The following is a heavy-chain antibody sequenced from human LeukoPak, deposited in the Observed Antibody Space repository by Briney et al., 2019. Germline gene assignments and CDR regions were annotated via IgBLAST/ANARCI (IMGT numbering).Heavy chain of an antibody. Sequence: ASVKVSCKASGYTFTSYDINWVRQAPGQGLEWMGGIIPIFGTANYAQKFQGRVTITADESTSTAYMELSSLRSEDTAVYYCARDMRVGGSYYQGNWGQGTLVTVSS. CDR2: IIPIFGTA. V-gene: IGHV1-69*13. CDR3: ARDMRVGGSYYQGN. CDR1: GYTFTSYD. J-gene: IGHJ4*02. D-gene: IGHD1-26*01.